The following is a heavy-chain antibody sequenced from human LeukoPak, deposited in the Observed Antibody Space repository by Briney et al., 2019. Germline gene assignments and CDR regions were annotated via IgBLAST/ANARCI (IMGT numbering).Heavy chain of an antibody. CDR1: GYTFTGYF. CDR3: ARERGGSAVIGDY. V-gene: IGHV1-2*06. J-gene: IGHJ4*02. CDR2: INPNSGGT. Sequence: ASVKVSCKASGYTFTGYFLHWVRQAPGPGLGWMGRINPNSGGTNYAEKVQGRVTMTRDTSIRTAYMELSRLRSDDTAVYDCARERGGSAVIGDYWGQGTLVTVSS. D-gene: IGHD2-15*01.